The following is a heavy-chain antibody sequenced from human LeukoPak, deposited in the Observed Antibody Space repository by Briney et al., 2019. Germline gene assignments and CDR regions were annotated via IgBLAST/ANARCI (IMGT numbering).Heavy chain of an antibody. CDR2: ISAYNGNT. Sequence: ASVNVSCKSSVYTFTSYGFSWVRQAPGQGLEWMGLISAYNGNTNYAQKLQGRVAMTTDTSTSTAYMELRRMRSDDTAVYSCARVRPFGEYPFWGYYFDYWGQGTLVTVSS. CDR1: VYTFTSYG. D-gene: IGHD3-10*01. CDR3: ARVRPFGEYPFWGYYFDY. V-gene: IGHV1-18*01. J-gene: IGHJ4*02.